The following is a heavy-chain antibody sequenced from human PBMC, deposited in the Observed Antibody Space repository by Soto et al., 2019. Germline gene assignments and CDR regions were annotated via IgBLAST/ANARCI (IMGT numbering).Heavy chain of an antibody. Sequence: EVQLLQSGGGLVQPGGSLRLSCAASGFTFSNYAMSWVRQAPGKGLEWVSVISASGGRTFYADSVKGRFTISRDNSNDALDLQMNSLRAEGTAVYYCAKGPTTVTTRWFDPWGQGTLVTVSS. D-gene: IGHD4-17*01. CDR1: GFTFSNYA. V-gene: IGHV3-23*01. CDR3: AKGPTTVTTRWFDP. CDR2: ISASGGRT. J-gene: IGHJ5*02.